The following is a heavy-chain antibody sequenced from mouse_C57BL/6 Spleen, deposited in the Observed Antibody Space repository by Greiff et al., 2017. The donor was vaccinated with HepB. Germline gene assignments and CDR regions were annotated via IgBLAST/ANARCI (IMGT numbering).Heavy chain of an antibody. D-gene: IGHD1-1*01. Sequence: AAEGVDFSRYWMSWVRRAPGKGLEWIGEINPDSSTINYAPSLKDKFIISRDNDKNTLYLQMSKVRSEDTALYYCASSYYYGSLAWFAYWGQGTLVTVSA. J-gene: IGHJ3*01. CDR2: INPDSSTI. CDR1: GVDFSRYW. CDR3: ASSYYYGSLAWFAY. V-gene: IGHV4-1*01.